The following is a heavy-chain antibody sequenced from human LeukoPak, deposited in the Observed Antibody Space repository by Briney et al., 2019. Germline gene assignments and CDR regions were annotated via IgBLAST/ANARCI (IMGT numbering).Heavy chain of an antibody. CDR1: GYTFTSYA. J-gene: IGHJ4*02. D-gene: IGHD6-13*01. CDR2: INAGNGNT. V-gene: IGHV1-3*01. CDR3: TREIDSSSGYDF. Sequence: ASVKVSCKASGYTFTSYAMHWVRQAPGQRLEWMGWINAGNGNTKYSQKFQGRVTITRDTSASTAYMELSSLRSEDTAVYYCTREIDSSSGYDFWGQGALVTVSS.